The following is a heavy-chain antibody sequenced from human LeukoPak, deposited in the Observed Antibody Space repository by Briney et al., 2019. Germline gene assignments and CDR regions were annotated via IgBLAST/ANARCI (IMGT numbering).Heavy chain of an antibody. CDR2: IIPIFGTA. CDR3: ARDRAAAGTWFDY. CDR1: GGTFSNYA. J-gene: IGHJ4*02. V-gene: IGHV1-69*01. Sequence: SVKVSCKASGGTFSNYAINWVRQAPGQGLEWMGGIIPIFGTANYAQKFQGRVTITADESTSTAYMDLSSLRSEDTAVYYCARDRAAAGTWFDYWGQGALVTVSS. D-gene: IGHD6-13*01.